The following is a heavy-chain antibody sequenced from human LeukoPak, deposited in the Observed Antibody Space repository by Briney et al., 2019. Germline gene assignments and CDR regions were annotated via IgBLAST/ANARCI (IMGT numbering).Heavy chain of an antibody. Sequence: ASVKVSCTASGGTFSSYAISWVRQAPGQGLEWMGGIIPIFGTANYAQKFQGRVTITADKSTSTAYMELSSLRSEDTAVYYCARDPLYCSSTSCQYYYYYGMDVWGKGTTVTVSS. CDR2: IIPIFGTA. V-gene: IGHV1-69*06. D-gene: IGHD2-2*01. J-gene: IGHJ6*04. CDR3: ARDPLYCSSTSCQYYYYYGMDV. CDR1: GGTFSSYA.